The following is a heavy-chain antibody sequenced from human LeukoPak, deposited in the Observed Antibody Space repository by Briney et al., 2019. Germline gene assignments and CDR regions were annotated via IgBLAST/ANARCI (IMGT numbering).Heavy chain of an antibody. Sequence: GGSLRLSCAASGFTFDDYAMHWVRQAPGKGLEWVSGINWNSGSIDYAGSVKGRFTTSRDNAKNSLFLQMNSLRAEDAAVYYCVKAPATSCSGVYCYPFDHWGQGTLVTVSS. D-gene: IGHD2-15*01. CDR3: VKAPATSCSGVYCYPFDH. CDR2: INWNSGSI. J-gene: IGHJ4*02. V-gene: IGHV3-9*01. CDR1: GFTFDDYA.